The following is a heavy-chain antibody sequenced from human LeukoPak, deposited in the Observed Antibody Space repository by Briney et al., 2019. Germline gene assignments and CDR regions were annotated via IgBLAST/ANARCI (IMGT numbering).Heavy chain of an antibody. J-gene: IGHJ4*02. CDR3: ARGSSGWNDNY. V-gene: IGHV3-11*06. Sequence: PGGSLRLSSADPGFTLSDYYTRWIRQAPGRGLEWVSYISSSSSYTNYADSVRGRFTISRDNAKNTLYLQMNGLRAEDTAVYYCARGSSGWNDNYWGQGTLVSVPS. D-gene: IGHD6-19*01. CDR1: GFTLSDYY. CDR2: ISSSSSYT.